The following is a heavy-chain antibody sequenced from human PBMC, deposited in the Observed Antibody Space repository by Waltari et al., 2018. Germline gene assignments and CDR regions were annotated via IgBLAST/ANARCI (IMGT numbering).Heavy chain of an antibody. CDR2: INHSGST. J-gene: IGHJ6*04. CDR1: GGSFSGYY. D-gene: IGHD3-3*01. CDR3: ARGAAVLRFLEWLLTLDV. V-gene: IGHV4-34*01. Sequence: QVQLQQWGAGLLKPSETLSLTCAVYGGSFSGYYWSWIRQPPGKGLEWIGEINHSGSTNYNPSLKSRVTISVDTSKNQFSLKLSSVTAADTAVYYCARGAAVLRFLEWLLTLDVWGKGTTVTVSS.